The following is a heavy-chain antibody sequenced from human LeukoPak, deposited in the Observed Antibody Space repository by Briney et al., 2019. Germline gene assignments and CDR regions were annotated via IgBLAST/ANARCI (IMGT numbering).Heavy chain of an antibody. Sequence: SETLSLTCTVSGGSISSYYWSWIRQPPGRGLEWIGYIYYSGTTSYNPSLKSRVTISVDTSKNQFSLKMRFVTAADTAVYYCARHTAEKYNWFDRWGQGTLVTVSS. J-gene: IGHJ5*02. CDR2: IYYSGTT. CDR3: ARHTAEKYNWFDR. V-gene: IGHV4-59*01. D-gene: IGHD5-24*01. CDR1: GGSISSYY.